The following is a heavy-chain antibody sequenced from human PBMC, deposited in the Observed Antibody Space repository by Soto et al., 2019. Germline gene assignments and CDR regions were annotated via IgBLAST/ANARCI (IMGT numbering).Heavy chain of an antibody. CDR3: AHRHEDLVTHGDAFDI. CDR2: IYWDDDQ. Sequence: QITLKASGPTLVKPTQNLTLTCTFSGLSLSTGGLAVGWIRQPPGKALEWLALIYWDDDQRYSPSLKSRLTITKDTSKNQVVLTMTNMDPVDTATYYCAHRHEDLVTHGDAFDIWGQGKMVTGSS. D-gene: IGHD5-18*01. CDR1: GLSLSTGGLA. V-gene: IGHV2-5*02. J-gene: IGHJ3*02.